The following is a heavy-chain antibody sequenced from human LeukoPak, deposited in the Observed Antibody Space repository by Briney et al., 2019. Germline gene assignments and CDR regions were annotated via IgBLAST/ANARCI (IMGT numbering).Heavy chain of an antibody. CDR3: ARPHIAAAEDYGMDV. J-gene: IGHJ6*02. D-gene: IGHD6-13*01. Sequence: GESLKISCKGSGYSFTSYWIGWVRQMPGKGLEWMGIIYPGDSDTRYSPSFQGQVTISADKSISTAYLQWSSLKASDTAMYYCARPHIAAAEDYGMDVWGQGTTVTVSS. V-gene: IGHV5-51*01. CDR2: IYPGDSDT. CDR1: GYSFTSYW.